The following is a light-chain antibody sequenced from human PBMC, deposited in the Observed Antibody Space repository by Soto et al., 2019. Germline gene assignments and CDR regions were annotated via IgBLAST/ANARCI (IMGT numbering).Light chain of an antibody. J-gene: IGKJ1*01. Sequence: EIVLTHSPATLALSPGGRASRSCRASQSVSSYLAWYQQKPGQAPRLLIYDASNRATGIPARFSGSGSGTDFTLTIRSLEPEDFAVYYCHQRSNWPPWTFGQGTKVDIK. CDR1: QSVSSY. V-gene: IGKV3-11*01. CDR2: DAS. CDR3: HQRSNWPPWT.